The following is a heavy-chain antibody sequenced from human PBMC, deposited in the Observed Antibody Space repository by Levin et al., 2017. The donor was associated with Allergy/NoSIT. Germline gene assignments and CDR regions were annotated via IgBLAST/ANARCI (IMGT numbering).Heavy chain of an antibody. V-gene: IGHV5-51*01. J-gene: IGHJ4*02. Sequence: GESLKISCKGSGYSFTSYWIGWVRQMPGKGLEWMAIIYPGDSDTRYTPSFQGQVTISADKSISTAYLQWSSLKASDTAMYYCARTPRGSTDPYYFDYWGQGTLVTVSS. D-gene: IGHD1-26*01. CDR1: GYSFTSYW. CDR3: ARTPRGSTDPYYFDY. CDR2: IYPGDSDT.